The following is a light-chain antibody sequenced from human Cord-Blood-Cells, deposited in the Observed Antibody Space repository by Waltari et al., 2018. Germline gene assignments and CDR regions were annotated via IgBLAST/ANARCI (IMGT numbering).Light chain of an antibody. CDR3: SSRDSSGNHHWV. J-gene: IGLJ3*02. V-gene: IGLV3-19*01. CDR1: SLRSYY. Sequence: SSELTQDPAVSVALGQTVRITCQGDSLRSYYASWYKQKPGEAPVLVIYGKNNRPSGIPDRFSGSSSGNTASLPITGGQAEDEADYYCSSRDSSGNHHWVFGGGTKLTVL. CDR2: GKN.